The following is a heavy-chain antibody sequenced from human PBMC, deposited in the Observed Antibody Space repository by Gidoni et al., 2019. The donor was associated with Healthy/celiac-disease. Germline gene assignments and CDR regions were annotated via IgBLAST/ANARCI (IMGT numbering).Heavy chain of an antibody. CDR3: ARAPRHTYDFWSGYSHWAYYYYGMDV. CDR1: GYSFTSYW. Sequence: EVQLVQSGAEVKKPGESLKISCKGSGYSFTSYWIGWVRQMPGKGLEWMGIIYPGDSDTRYSPSFQGQVTISADKSISTAYLQWSSLKASDTAMYYCARAPRHTYDFWSGYSHWAYYYYGMDVWGQGTTVTVSS. V-gene: IGHV5-51*03. J-gene: IGHJ6*02. CDR2: IYPGDSDT. D-gene: IGHD3-3*01.